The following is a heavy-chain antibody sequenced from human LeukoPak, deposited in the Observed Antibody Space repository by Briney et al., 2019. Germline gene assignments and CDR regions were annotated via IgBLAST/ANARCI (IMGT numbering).Heavy chain of an antibody. V-gene: IGHV3-7*01. D-gene: IGHD3-22*01. J-gene: IGHJ4*02. Sequence: GGSLRLSCAASGFTFSSYWMSWVRQAPGKGLEWVANIKQDGSEKYYVDSVKGRFTISRDNAKNSLYLQMNSLRAEDTAVYYCAREGNTDYYDSSGYYPLRYYFDYWGQGTLVTVSS. CDR2: IKQDGSEK. CDR3: AREGNTDYYDSSGYYPLRYYFDY. CDR1: GFTFSSYW.